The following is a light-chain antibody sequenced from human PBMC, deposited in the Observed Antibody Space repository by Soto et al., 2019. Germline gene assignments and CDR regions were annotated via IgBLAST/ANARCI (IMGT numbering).Light chain of an antibody. V-gene: IGLV1-47*01. CDR3: AAWDDSFVV. CDR2: RSN. CDR1: RSNIGTND. Sequence: QSVLTQPPSASGAPGQTVSISCSGKRSNIGTNDVYWYQQLPGTAPKLLIYRSNQRPAGVPERCSGSKSATSASLSVSGLRYEDEADYYCAAWDDSFVVFGGGTKLTVL. J-gene: IGLJ2*01.